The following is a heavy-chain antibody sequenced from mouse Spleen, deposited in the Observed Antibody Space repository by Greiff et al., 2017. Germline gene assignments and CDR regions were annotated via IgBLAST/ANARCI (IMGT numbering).Heavy chain of an antibody. CDR2: ISSGGGNT. D-gene: IGHD1-1*01. Sequence: EVKVVESGGGLVKLGGSLKLSCAASGFTFSSYAMSWVRQTPEKRLEWVATISSGGGNTYYPDSVKGRFTISRDNAKNTLYLQMSSLKSEDTAMYYCARGGYYGSSYSWFAYWGQGTLVTVSA. J-gene: IGHJ3*01. V-gene: IGHV5-9*04. CDR3: ARGGYYGSSYSWFAY. CDR1: GFTFSSYA.